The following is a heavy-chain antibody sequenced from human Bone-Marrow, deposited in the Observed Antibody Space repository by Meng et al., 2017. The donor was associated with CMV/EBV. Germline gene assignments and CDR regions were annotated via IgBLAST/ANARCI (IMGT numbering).Heavy chain of an antibody. V-gene: IGHV3-20*01. Sequence: GESLKISCAASGFTFDDYGMSWVRQAPGKGLQWVAGINWNGGRTGYADSVKGRFTISRDNAKNSLYLHMNSLRAEDTALYHCARDHKSCSSTSCYSGLYYYYYYGMDVWGQGTTVTVSS. CDR1: GFTFDDYG. CDR2: INWNGGRT. CDR3: ARDHKSCSSTSCYSGLYYYYYYGMDV. J-gene: IGHJ6*02. D-gene: IGHD2-2*01.